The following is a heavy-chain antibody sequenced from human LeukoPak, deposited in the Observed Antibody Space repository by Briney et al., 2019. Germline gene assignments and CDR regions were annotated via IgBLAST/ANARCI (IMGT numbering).Heavy chain of an antibody. V-gene: IGHV3-33*01. CDR2: IWYDGSNK. Sequence: GGSLRLSCAASGFTFSSYGMHWVRQAPGKGLEWVAVIWYDGSNKYYADSVKGRFTISRDNSKNTLYLQMNSLRAEDTAVYYCARLDSFDAFGIWGQGTMATVSS. D-gene: IGHD3-9*01. CDR1: GFTFSSYG. CDR3: ARLDSFDAFGI. J-gene: IGHJ3*02.